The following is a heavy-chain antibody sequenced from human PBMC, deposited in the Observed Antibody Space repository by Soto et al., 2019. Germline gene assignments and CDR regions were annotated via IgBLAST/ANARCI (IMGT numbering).Heavy chain of an antibody. V-gene: IGHV5-10-1*01. D-gene: IGHD3-22*01. Sequence: GESLKISCKGSGYTFTTSWISWVRQVPGKGLEWMGRIDPRDSQTNYSPSFRGHVTISRDNAKNSLYLQMNSLRAEDTAVYYCARSSGSAITSDFQHWGQGTLVTVSS. CDR3: ARSSGSAITSDFQH. CDR1: GYTFTTSW. J-gene: IGHJ1*01. CDR2: IDPRDSQT.